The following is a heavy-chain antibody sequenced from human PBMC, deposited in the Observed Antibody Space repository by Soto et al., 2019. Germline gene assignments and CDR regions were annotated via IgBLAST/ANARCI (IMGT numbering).Heavy chain of an antibody. Sequence: SVKVSCKTSGDTFSTFGISWVRQAPGQGLEWMGGIIPFFGTAEYSQKFEDRITITADESTNTVYMDLRSLTSEDTAIYYCARTAPMDAGDKYYYDFWGQGALVTVSS. CDR3: ARTAPMDAGDKYYYDF. CDR2: IIPFFGTA. J-gene: IGHJ4*02. D-gene: IGHD3-16*01. CDR1: GDTFSTFG. V-gene: IGHV1-69*13.